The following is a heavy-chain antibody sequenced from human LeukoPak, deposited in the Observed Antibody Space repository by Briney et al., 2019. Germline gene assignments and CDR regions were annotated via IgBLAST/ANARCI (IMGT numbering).Heavy chain of an antibody. Sequence: GGSLRPSCAASGFTFSSYETNWVRQAPGKGLEWVSYICGSGSTIYYADSVKGRFTSPRDNAKNSLYLQMNSLRAEDTAVYYCAELGITMIGGVWGKGTTVTISS. D-gene: IGHD3-10*02. CDR1: GFTFSSYE. CDR3: AELGITMIGGV. V-gene: IGHV3-48*03. J-gene: IGHJ6*04. CDR2: ICGSGSTI.